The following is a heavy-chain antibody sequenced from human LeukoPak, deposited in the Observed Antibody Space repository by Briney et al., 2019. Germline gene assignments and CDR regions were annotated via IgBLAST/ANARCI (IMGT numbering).Heavy chain of an antibody. CDR1: GFTFSIFW. D-gene: IGHD3-10*01. CDR2: IYTGGNT. Sequence: GGSLRLSCAASGFTFSIFWMHWVRQAPGKGLEWVSLIYTGGNTYYADSVKGRFTISRDNSKNPPFLQMNSLRAEDTAAYCCAGAAMVRGVLLRPFDYWGQGALVTVSS. J-gene: IGHJ4*02. CDR3: AGAAMVRGVLLRPFDY. V-gene: IGHV3-66*01.